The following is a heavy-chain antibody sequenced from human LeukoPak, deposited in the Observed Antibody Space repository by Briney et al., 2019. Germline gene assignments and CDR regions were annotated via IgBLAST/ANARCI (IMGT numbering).Heavy chain of an antibody. CDR2: IIPIFGTA. Sequence: GSSVKVSCKASGGTFSSYAISWVRQAPGQGLAWMGGIIPIFGTANYAQKFQGRVTITTDESTSTAYMELSSLRSEDTAVYYCAVRRPKIAAPLYYYYYMDVWGKGTTVTVSS. CDR3: AVRRPKIAAPLYYYYYMDV. J-gene: IGHJ6*03. D-gene: IGHD6-6*01. CDR1: GGTFSSYA. V-gene: IGHV1-69*05.